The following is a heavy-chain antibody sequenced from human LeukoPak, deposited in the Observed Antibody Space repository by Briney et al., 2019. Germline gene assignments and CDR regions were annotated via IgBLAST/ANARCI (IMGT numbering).Heavy chain of an antibody. V-gene: IGHV3-33*01. J-gene: IGHJ4*02. CDR1: GFTFSSYG. D-gene: IGHD2-8*01. CDR2: IWYDGSNK. CDR3: ARDPPICTNGVCYRKYYFDY. Sequence: GGSLRLSCAASGFTFSSYGMHWVRQAPGKGLEWVAVIWYDGSNKYYADSVKGRFTISRDNSKNTLYLQMNSLRAEDTAVYYCARDPPICTNGVCYRKYYFDYWGQGTLVTVSS.